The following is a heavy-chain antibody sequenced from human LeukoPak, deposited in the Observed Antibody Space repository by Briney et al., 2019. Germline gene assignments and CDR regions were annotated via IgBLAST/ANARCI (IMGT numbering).Heavy chain of an antibody. V-gene: IGHV4-59*08. J-gene: IGHJ6*02. CDR3: ARQPKIYYYYGMDV. CDR2: IYYSGST. Sequence: SETLSLTCTVSGGSISSYYWGWIRQPPGKGLEWIGYIYYSGSTNYNPSLKSRVTISVDTSKNQFSLKLSSVTAADTAVYYCARQPKIYYYYGMDVWGQGTTVTVSS. CDR1: GGSISSYY.